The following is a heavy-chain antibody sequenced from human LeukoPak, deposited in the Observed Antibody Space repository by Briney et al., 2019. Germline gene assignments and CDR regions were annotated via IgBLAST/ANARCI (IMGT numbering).Heavy chain of an antibody. V-gene: IGHV4-39*07. CDR2: IFYSGST. CDR1: GGSISSSSYY. J-gene: IGHJ4*02. Sequence: PSETLSLTCTVSGGSISSSSYYWGWIRQPPGKGLEWIGSIFYSGSTYYNPSLKSRVTISVDTSKNQLSLKLSSVTAADTAVYYCAKDRTPMGAAANDYWGQGTLVTVSS. D-gene: IGHD6-13*01. CDR3: AKDRTPMGAAANDY.